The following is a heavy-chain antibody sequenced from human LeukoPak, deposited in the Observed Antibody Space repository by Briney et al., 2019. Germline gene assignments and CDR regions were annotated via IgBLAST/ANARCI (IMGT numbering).Heavy chain of an antibody. J-gene: IGHJ4*02. Sequence: GGSLRLSCAASGFTFSSYAMSWVRQAPGKGLEWVSAISGSGGSTYYADSVKGRFTISRDNSKNTLYLQMNSLRAEDTAVYYCAKDGEPVNYDFWSGYSVWGQGTLVTVSS. CDR2: ISGSGGST. V-gene: IGHV3-23*01. D-gene: IGHD3-3*01. CDR3: AKDGEPVNYDFWSGYSV. CDR1: GFTFSSYA.